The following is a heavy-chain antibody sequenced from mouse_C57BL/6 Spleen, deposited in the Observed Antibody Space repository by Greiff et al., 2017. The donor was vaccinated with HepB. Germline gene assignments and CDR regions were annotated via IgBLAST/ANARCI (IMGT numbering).Heavy chain of an antibody. Sequence: QVQLQQPGAELVRPGSSVKLSCKASGYTFTSYWMHWVKQRPIQGLEWIGNIDPSDSETHYNQKFKDKATLTVDKSSSTAYMQLSSLTSEDSAVYYCARGGKGYLYFDVWGTGTTVTVSS. J-gene: IGHJ1*03. CDR3: ARGGKGYLYFDV. CDR1: GYTFTSYW. CDR2: IDPSDSET. V-gene: IGHV1-52*01. D-gene: IGHD1-1*02.